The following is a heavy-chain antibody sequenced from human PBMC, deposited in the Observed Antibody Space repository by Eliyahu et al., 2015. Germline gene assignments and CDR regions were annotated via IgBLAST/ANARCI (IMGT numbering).Heavy chain of an antibody. D-gene: IGHD1-26*01. CDR2: VYWDNDK. Sequence: QITLKESGPALVKPTQTLSLTCTFSGFSLSTSGVGVGWVRQPPGKALEWLALVYWDNDKRYSPSLKSRLTISTDNSKNQVVLTMTNMDPVDTATYYCIQGAGGVSFFDYWGQGILVTVSS. CDR3: IQGAGGVSFFDY. V-gene: IGHV2-5*02. J-gene: IGHJ4*02. CDR1: GFSLSTSGVG.